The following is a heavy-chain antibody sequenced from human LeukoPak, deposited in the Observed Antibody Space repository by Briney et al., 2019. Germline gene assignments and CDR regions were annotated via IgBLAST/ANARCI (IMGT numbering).Heavy chain of an antibody. CDR1: GVTFSSYR. D-gene: IGHD6-19*01. Sequence: GGSLRLSCAASGVTFSSYRMHWGRQAPGKGLGLVSRINSDESSTNYADSLMGRFTIFRDHAKNTLSLQMNSVRAEDPAVYYCVRDRAVANTVGLDYWGQGAVVTVSS. J-gene: IGHJ4*02. CDR2: INSDESST. V-gene: IGHV3-74*01. CDR3: VRDRAVANTVGLDY.